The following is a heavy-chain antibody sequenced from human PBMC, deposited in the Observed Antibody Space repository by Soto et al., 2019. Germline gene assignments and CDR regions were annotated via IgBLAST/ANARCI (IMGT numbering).Heavy chain of an antibody. CDR2: IIPVFRAP. V-gene: IGHV1-69*06. D-gene: IGHD6-19*01. J-gene: IGHJ4*02. CDR1: GVFSNFA. CDR3: ARRPNTSGSTRHIDY. Sequence: QVQLVQSGAEVKRPGSSVKVSCKASGVFSNFAVSWVRQSPGQGLEWMGAIIPVFRAPNYAQKFQGRVRITPDTSTGTAYMELSSLRSDDTAVYYCARRPNTSGSTRHIDYWGQGTLVTVSS.